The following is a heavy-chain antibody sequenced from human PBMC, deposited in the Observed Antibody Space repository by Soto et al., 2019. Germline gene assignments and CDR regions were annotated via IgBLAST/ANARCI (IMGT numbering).Heavy chain of an antibody. CDR2: IYHSGST. Sequence: QVQLQESGPGLVKPSGTLSLTCAVSGGSISSSNWWSWVRQPPGKGLEWIGEIYHSGSTNYNPSLKGRVTISVDKSKNQFSLKLSSVTAADTAVYYCAREIAIAAAGAGGGMDVWGQGTTVTVSS. CDR1: GGSISSSNW. D-gene: IGHD6-13*01. CDR3: AREIAIAAAGAGGGMDV. J-gene: IGHJ6*02. V-gene: IGHV4-4*02.